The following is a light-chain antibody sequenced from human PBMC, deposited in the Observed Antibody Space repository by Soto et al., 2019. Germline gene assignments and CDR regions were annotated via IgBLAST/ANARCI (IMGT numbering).Light chain of an antibody. Sequence: EIVLTLSPGTRSLSPGDRATLSCIASHTVTGNYVAWYHQKPVQAPRLLIHSASSRSTVIPARFSAIGTGTDFTLTISRLEPEDFAVYYCQQYSASPRPFGQETKVDI. CDR3: QQYSASPRP. J-gene: IGKJ1*01. CDR2: SAS. CDR1: HTVTGNY. V-gene: IGKV3-20*01.